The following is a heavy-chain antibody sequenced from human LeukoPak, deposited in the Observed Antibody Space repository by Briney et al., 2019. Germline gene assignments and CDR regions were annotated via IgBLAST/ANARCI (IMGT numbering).Heavy chain of an antibody. V-gene: IGHV1-18*01. D-gene: IGHD3-22*01. Sequence: ASVKVSCKASGYTFTAHGISWVRQAPGQGLEWMGWISTNNGDTKYAQILQGRVTMTTDSSTSTAYMELSSLRSEDTAVYYCATTYYYDRWGRAFDIWGQGTMVTVSS. CDR1: GYTFTAHG. CDR3: ATTYYYDRWGRAFDI. CDR2: ISTNNGDT. J-gene: IGHJ3*02.